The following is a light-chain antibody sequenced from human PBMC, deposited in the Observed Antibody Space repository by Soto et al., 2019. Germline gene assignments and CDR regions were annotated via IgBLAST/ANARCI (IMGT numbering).Light chain of an antibody. CDR1: QTISSY. CDR3: QQSKSYPIT. V-gene: IGKV1-17*03. CDR2: IVS. Sequence: DIKMTQSPSTMSASIGDRVTITCRASQTISSYLAWFQQKPGKVPKLLIYIVSSLQGGVPSRFSGSGSGTEFTLTIGSLQPDDSATYYCQQSKSYPITFGQGTRLEIK. J-gene: IGKJ5*01.